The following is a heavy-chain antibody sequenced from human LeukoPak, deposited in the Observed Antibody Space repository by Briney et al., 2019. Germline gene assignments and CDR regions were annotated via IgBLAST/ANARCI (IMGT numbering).Heavy chain of an antibody. CDR1: GYTFTSYD. V-gene: IGHV1-8*01. D-gene: IGHD3-10*01. Sequence: ASVKVSCKASGYTFTSYDINWVRQATGQGLKWMGWMNPNSGNTGYAQKFQGRVTMTRNTSISTAYMELSSLRSEDTAVYYCARGPLLWFGTHYYYMDVWGKGTTVTVSS. CDR3: ARGPLLWFGTHYYYMDV. CDR2: MNPNSGNT. J-gene: IGHJ6*03.